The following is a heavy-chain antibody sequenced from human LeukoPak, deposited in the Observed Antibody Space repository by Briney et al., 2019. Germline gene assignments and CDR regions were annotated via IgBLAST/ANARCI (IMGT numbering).Heavy chain of an antibody. CDR3: ARDTAALANDAFDI. V-gene: IGHV4-61*02. Sequence: SETLSLTCTVSGGSISSGSYYWSWIRQPAGKGLEWIGRIYTSGSTNYNPSLKSRVTISVDTSKNQFSLKLSSVTAADTAVYYCARDTAALANDAFDIWGQGTMVTVSS. CDR2: IYTSGST. J-gene: IGHJ3*02. D-gene: IGHD2-2*01. CDR1: GGSISSGSYY.